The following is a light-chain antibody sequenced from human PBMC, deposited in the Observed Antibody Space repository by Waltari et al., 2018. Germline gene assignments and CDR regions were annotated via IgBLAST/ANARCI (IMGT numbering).Light chain of an antibody. Sequence: QSVVTQPPSASGTPGQRVTMSCSGSSSNIGSHTVNWYQQLPGTAPKLLIHSNDQRPSGGPGRCSASKSGTAASLDISGLQSEDEADYYCIVWDDSLQGWVFGGGTKLTV. CDR3: IVWDDSLQGWV. CDR1: SSNIGSHT. V-gene: IGLV1-44*01. CDR2: SND. J-gene: IGLJ3*02.